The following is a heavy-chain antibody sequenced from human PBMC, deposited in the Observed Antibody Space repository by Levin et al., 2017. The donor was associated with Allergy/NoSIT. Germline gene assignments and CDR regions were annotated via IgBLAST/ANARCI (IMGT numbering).Heavy chain of an antibody. CDR1: VGSISSSSYY. CDR2: IYYSGST. D-gene: IGHD6-13*01. CDR3: ARLQTGDSSSWSRYYYYGMDV. V-gene: IGHV4-39*01. Sequence: SQTLSLTCTVSVGSISSSSYYWGWIRQPPGKGLGWIGSIYYSGSTYYNPSLKSRVTISVDTSKNQFSLKLSSVTAADTAVYYCARLQTGDSSSWSRYYYYGMDVWGQGTTVTVSS. J-gene: IGHJ6*02.